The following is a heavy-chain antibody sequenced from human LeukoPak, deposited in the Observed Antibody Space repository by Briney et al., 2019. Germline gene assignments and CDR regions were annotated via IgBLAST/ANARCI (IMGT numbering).Heavy chain of an antibody. CDR1: GFTFSSYG. V-gene: IGHV3-30*02. D-gene: IGHD6-6*01. CDR2: IRYDGSNK. CDR3: AKDRLFSSGSYDY. J-gene: IGHJ4*02. Sequence: GGSLRLSCAASGFTFSSYGMHWVRQAPGKGLEWVAFIRYDGSNKYYADSVKGRFTISRDNSKNTLYLQMNSLRAEDTAVYYCAKDRLFSSGSYDYWGQGTLVTVSS.